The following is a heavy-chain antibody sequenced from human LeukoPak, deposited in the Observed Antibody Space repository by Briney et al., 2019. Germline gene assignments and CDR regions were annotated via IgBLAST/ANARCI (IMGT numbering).Heavy chain of an antibody. V-gene: IGHV3-7*01. CDR3: AREARRFYSGSDI. CDR1: GFSFSSYW. D-gene: IGHD1-26*01. Sequence: GGSLRLSCEASGFSFSSYWLTWVRQAPGKGLEWVANIKTDGSEENYVDSVKGRFTIFRNNAKNSLYLQMNSLRVEDTAVYYCAREARRFYSGSDIWGQGTMVTVSS. CDR2: IKTDGSEE. J-gene: IGHJ3*02.